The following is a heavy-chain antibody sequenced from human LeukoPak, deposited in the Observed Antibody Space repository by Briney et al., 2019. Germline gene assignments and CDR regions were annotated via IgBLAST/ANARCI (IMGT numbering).Heavy chain of an antibody. D-gene: IGHD5-12*01. CDR3: ARVDIVATELLLFDY. CDR1: GYTFTSYG. CDR2: ISAYNGNT. V-gene: IGHV1-18*01. Sequence: ASVKVSCKASGYTFTSYGISWVRQAPGQGLEWMGWISAYNGNTNYAQKLQGRVTMTTDTSTSTAYMELRSLRSDDTAVYYCARVDIVATELLLFDYWGQGTLVTVSS. J-gene: IGHJ4*02.